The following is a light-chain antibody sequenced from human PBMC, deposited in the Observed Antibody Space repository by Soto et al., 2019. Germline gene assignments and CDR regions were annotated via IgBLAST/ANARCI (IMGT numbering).Light chain of an antibody. Sequence: QSVLTQPASVSESPGQSITISCTGTSSDVGSYNLVSWYQQYPGKAPKLLIYEGSKRPSGVSTRFSGSKSGNTASLTISGLQAKDEADYYCSSFAGSSTYVFGTGTKVTVL. CDR3: SSFAGSSTYV. J-gene: IGLJ1*01. V-gene: IGLV2-23*01. CDR1: SSDVGSYNL. CDR2: EGS.